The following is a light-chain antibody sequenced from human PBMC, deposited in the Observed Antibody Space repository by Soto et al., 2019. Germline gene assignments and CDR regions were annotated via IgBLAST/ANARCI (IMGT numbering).Light chain of an antibody. J-gene: IGKJ1*01. CDR2: GAS. CDR3: QQYGSAPPA. CDR1: QSVSSSY. V-gene: IGKV3-20*01. Sequence: SVLTQSPGTLSLSPGERATLSCRASQSVSSSYLAWYQQKPGQAPRLLIYGASSRATGIPDRFSGSGSGTDCTRNISRLEHEDFAVYYCQQYGSAPPAFGQGTKVEIK.